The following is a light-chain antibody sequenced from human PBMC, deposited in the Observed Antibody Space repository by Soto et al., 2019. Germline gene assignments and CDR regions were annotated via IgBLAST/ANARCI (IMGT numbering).Light chain of an antibody. Sequence: QSALTQPASVSGSPGQSITISCSGTSSDIGSYDHVARYQQFPGKSPKLMIYAVSDRPSGVSDRFSGSKSGITASLTISGLKAEDDPDYYCSSYTSSNTLNYVFGSGNKVTV. J-gene: IGLJ1*01. CDR3: SSYTSSNTLNYV. CDR2: AVS. CDR1: SSDIGSYDH. V-gene: IGLV2-14*01.